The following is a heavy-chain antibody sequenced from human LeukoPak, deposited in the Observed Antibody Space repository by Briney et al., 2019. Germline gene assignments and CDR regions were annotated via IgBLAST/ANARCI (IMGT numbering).Heavy chain of an antibody. CDR1: GFTFSNYW. D-gene: IGHD6-13*01. CDR2: IKQDGSEK. CDR3: ARYGSIVAAGTFDY. J-gene: IGHJ4*02. V-gene: IGHV3-7*04. Sequence: TGGSLRLSCAASGFTFSNYWMSGVRQAPGKGLEWVGNIKQDGSEKYYVDSVKGRFTISRDNAKNSLYLQMNSLRAEDTAVYYCARYGSIVAAGTFDYWGQGTLVTVSS.